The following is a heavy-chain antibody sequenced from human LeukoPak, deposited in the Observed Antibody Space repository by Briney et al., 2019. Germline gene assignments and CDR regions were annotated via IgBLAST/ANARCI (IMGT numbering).Heavy chain of an antibody. CDR3: ARDTTTMVRGVSHLGY. Sequence: SVKVSCKASGGTFSSYTISWVRQAPGQGLEWMGRIIPILGIANYAQKFQGRVTITADESTSTAYMELSSLRSEDTAVYYCARDTTTMVRGVSHLGYWGQGTLVTVSS. V-gene: IGHV1-69*04. D-gene: IGHD3-10*01. CDR2: IIPILGIA. CDR1: GGTFSSYT. J-gene: IGHJ4*02.